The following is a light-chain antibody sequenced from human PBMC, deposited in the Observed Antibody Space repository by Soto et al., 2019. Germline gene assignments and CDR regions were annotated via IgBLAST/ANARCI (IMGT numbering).Light chain of an antibody. CDR2: AAS. Sequence: DIQMTQSPSSLSASVGDRVTIICRASESINRHLNWYQQKPGKAPKLLIYAASSLQNGVPSRFSGSGSGTDFTLTISNLQPEDFATYYCQQSYSTLSITFGQGTRLEIK. CDR3: QQSYSTLSIT. J-gene: IGKJ5*01. CDR1: ESINRH. V-gene: IGKV1-39*01.